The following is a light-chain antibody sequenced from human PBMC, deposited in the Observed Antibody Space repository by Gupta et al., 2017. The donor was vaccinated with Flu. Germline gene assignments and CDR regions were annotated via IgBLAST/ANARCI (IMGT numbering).Light chain of an antibody. CDR2: HAS. CDR3: QQSDSTPIT. CDR1: QSIYRL. J-gene: IGKJ5*01. Sequence: DIQMTQSPSSLSASVGDRVTITCRASQSIYRLLNWYQQKPGKAPKLLILHASSLQSGVPSRFSGSGSGADFTLTISSLQPEDFATYYCQQSDSTPITFGQGTRLEIK. V-gene: IGKV1-39*01.